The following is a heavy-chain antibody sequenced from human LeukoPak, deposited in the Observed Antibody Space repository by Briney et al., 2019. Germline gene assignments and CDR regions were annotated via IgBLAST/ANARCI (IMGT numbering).Heavy chain of an antibody. J-gene: IGHJ4*02. CDR1: GYNFSGHY. CDR3: ASPPLSSAMYYAH. Sequence: ASVKVSCKASGYNFSGHYMHWERQAPGQGLEWMGWIKPSNGDTKYAQNFQGSVTMTRDTSISTAYMELSSLRSDDTAVYYCASPPLSSAMYYAHWGQGTLVTVSS. CDR2: IKPSNGDT. D-gene: IGHD1-26*01. V-gene: IGHV1-2*02.